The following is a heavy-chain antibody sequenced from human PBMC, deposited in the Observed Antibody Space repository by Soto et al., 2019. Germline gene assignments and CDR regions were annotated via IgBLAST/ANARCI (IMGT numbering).Heavy chain of an antibody. CDR3: ARHTGYSSSWYAVYYYYGMDV. CDR1: GDSISAYS. CDR2: IHYNGNT. V-gene: IGHV4-59*08. J-gene: IGHJ6*02. D-gene: IGHD6-13*01. Sequence: PSETLSLTCTVSGDSISAYSWSWVRQPPGKGLEWFGNIHYNGNTKYSPSLKSRVTISVDTSKNQFSLKLSSVTAADTAVYYCARHTGYSSSWYAVYYYYGMDVWGQGTTVTVSS.